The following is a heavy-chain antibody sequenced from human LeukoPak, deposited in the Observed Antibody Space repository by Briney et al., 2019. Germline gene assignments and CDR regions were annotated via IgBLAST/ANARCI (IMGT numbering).Heavy chain of an antibody. Sequence: SGTLSLTCAVSGGSISSSNWWSWVRQPPGKGLEWIGEIYHSGSTNYNPSLKSRVTISVDKSKNQFSLKLSSVTAADTAVYYCAGYYYDSSGYYYGFDYWGQGTLVTVSS. D-gene: IGHD3-22*01. CDR2: IYHSGST. CDR1: GGSISSSNW. V-gene: IGHV4-4*02. CDR3: AGYYYDSSGYYYGFDY. J-gene: IGHJ4*02.